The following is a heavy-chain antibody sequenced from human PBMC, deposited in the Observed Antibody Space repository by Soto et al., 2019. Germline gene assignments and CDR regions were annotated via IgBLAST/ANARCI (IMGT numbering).Heavy chain of an antibody. J-gene: IGHJ4*01. Sequence: SETLSLTCAVYGGSFSGYYWSWIRQPPGKGLEWIGEINHSGSTNYNPSLKSRVTISIDTSKNQFSLKLSSVTAADTAVYYCARATRYCTNGVCSTFEYWGQGTLVPVSS. CDR2: INHSGST. CDR3: ARATRYCTNGVCSTFEY. CDR1: GGSFSGYY. V-gene: IGHV4-34*01. D-gene: IGHD2-8*01.